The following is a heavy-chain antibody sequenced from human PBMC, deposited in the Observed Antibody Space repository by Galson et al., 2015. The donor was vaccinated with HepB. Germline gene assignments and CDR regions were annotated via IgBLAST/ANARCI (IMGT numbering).Heavy chain of an antibody. Sequence: SVKVSCKASGYTFTAYKIHWIRRAPGQRPEWMGWINTANADTKYSQNFQGRVTISRGTSASAAHMELSSLTSEDTAVYYCAGSQGAYFDWLSFYWGQGTLVTVSS. CDR2: INTANADT. J-gene: IGHJ4*02. D-gene: IGHD3-9*01. V-gene: IGHV1-3*04. CDR3: AGSQGAYFDWLSFY. CDR1: GYTFTAYK.